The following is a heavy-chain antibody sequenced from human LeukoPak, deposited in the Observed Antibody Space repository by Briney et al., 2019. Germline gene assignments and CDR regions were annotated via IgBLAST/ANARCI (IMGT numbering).Heavy chain of an antibody. V-gene: IGHV4-59*08. CDR3: ARLGSGGWYGDY. J-gene: IGHJ4*02. CDR2: IYYSGST. CDR1: GGSMSSYY. D-gene: IGHD6-19*01. Sequence: SETLSLTCTVSGGSMSSYYWSWIRQPPGKGLEWIGYIYYSGSTNSNPSLKSRVTVSIGTPKNQFSLNLTSVTAADTAVYYCARLGSGGWYGDYWGQGNLVTVSS.